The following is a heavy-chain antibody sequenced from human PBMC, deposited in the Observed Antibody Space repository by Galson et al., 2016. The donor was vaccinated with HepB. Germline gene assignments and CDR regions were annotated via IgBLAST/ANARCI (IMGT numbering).Heavy chain of an antibody. CDR3: AREGGEGFDF. J-gene: IGHJ4*02. Sequence: SGTLYLTCTVSVGSISISYWSWIRHPPGKWRGWIGYIFYSGRTNYNPALRSQVSISVDNSENQFSLTLGSVTAADTAVYYCAREGGEGFDFWGQGTLVTVS. CDR1: VGSISISY. V-gene: IGHV4-59*12. CDR2: IFYSGRT. D-gene: IGHD3-16*01.